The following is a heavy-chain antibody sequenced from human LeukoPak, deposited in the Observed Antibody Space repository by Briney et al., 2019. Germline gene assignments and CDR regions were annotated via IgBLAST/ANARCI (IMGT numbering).Heavy chain of an antibody. D-gene: IGHD3-22*01. Sequence: GRSLRLSCAASGFTVSSNYMSWVRQAPGKGLEWGSVIYSGGSTYYTDSVKGRFTISRDNTKNTLYLQMNSLRAEDTAVYYCARDHDSSGYYYYWGQGTLVTVSS. CDR3: ARDHDSSGYYYY. CDR1: GFTVSSNY. J-gene: IGHJ4*02. V-gene: IGHV3-53*01. CDR2: IYSGGST.